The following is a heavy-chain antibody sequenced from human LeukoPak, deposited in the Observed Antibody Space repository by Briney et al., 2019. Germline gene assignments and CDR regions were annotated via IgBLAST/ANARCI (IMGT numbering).Heavy chain of an antibody. J-gene: IGHJ4*02. CDR1: GFTFSSYS. CDR3: ARDFEFGSAAGTPN. V-gene: IGHV3-21*01. Sequence: PGRSLRLSCAASGFTFSSYSMNWVRQAPGKGLEWVSSISSSSSYIYYADSVKGRFTISRDNAKNSLYLQMNSLRAEDTAVYYCARDFEFGSAAGTPNWGQGTLVTVSS. D-gene: IGHD6-13*01. CDR2: ISSSSSYI.